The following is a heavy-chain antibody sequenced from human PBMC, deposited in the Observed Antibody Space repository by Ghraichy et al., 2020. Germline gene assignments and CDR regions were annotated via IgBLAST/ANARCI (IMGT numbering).Heavy chain of an antibody. V-gene: IGHV4-59*01. CDR3: ARVDCSSISCYDQSFFDY. CDR2: IYYSGST. J-gene: IGHJ4*02. D-gene: IGHD2-2*01. Sequence: SETLSLTCTVSGGSISSYYWSWIRQPPGKGLEWIGYIYYSGSTNYNPSLKSRVTISVDTSKNQFSLKLSSVTAADTAVYYCARVDCSSISCYDQSFFDYWGQGTLVTVSS. CDR1: GGSISSYY.